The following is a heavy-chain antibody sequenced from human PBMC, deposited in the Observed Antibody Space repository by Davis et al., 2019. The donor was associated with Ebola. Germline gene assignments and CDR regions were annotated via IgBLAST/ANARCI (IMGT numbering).Heavy chain of an antibody. CDR1: GASFTTYA. Sequence: AASVKVSCKTSGASFTTYALSWVRQAPGQGLEWMGTIIPIFGTANYAQKFQGRVTITADKSTSTAYMELSSLRSEDTAVYYCARGEYSSGWYTRYWYFDLWGRGTLVTVSS. CDR3: ARGEYSSGWYTRYWYFDL. V-gene: IGHV1-69*06. CDR2: IIPIFGTA. J-gene: IGHJ2*01. D-gene: IGHD6-19*01.